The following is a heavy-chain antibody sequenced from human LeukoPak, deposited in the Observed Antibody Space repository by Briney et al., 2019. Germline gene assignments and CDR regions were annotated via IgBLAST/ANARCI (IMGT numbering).Heavy chain of an antibody. V-gene: IGHV4-39*01. Sequence: SETLSLTCTVSGGSISSSSYYWGWIRQPPGKGLEWIGSIYYSGSTYYNPSLKSRVTISVDTSKNQFSLKLSSVTAADTAVYYCARHRLYGDYPHAFDIWGQGTMVTVSS. CDR2: IYYSGST. CDR1: GGSISSSSYY. J-gene: IGHJ3*02. CDR3: ARHRLYGDYPHAFDI. D-gene: IGHD4-17*01.